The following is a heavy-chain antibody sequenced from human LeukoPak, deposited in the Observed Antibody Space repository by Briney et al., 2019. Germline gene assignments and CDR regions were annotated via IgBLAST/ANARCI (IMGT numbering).Heavy chain of an antibody. Sequence: SETLSLTCTVSGGSIRSSYYYWGWIRQPPGKGLEWIGSIYDSGSTYYNPSLKSRVTISVDTSKNQFSLKLNSVTAADTAVYYCARLHYYYGMDVWGQGTTVTVSS. CDR1: GGSIRSSYYY. CDR2: IYDSGST. V-gene: IGHV4-39*01. J-gene: IGHJ6*02. CDR3: ARLHYYYGMDV.